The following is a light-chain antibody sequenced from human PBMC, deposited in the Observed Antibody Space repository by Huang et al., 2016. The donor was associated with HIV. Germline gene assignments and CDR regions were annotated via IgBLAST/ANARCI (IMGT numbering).Light chain of an antibody. CDR3: QQRFT. CDR1: QNISSF. Sequence: EIVLTQSPATLSLSPGGRATLSCRASQNISSFLAWYQQGAGQAPRLLIYGASNRATGIPARFSGSGSGTDVTLTINDLEPGDFAVYYWQQRFTFGPGTKVDIK. CDR2: GAS. V-gene: IGKV3-11*01. J-gene: IGKJ3*01.